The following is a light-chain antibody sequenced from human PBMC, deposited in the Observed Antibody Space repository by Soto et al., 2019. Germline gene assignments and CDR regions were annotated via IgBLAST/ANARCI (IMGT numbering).Light chain of an antibody. Sequence: EIVLTQSPGTLSLSPGERATLSCRASESVRSSYLAWYQQKPGQAPRLLIHGASSRATGIPDRFSGSGSGTDFTLTISRLEPEDFATYYCQQYNSYPYTFGQGTKLEIK. CDR3: QQYNSYPYT. CDR2: GAS. J-gene: IGKJ2*01. CDR1: ESVRSSY. V-gene: IGKV3-20*01.